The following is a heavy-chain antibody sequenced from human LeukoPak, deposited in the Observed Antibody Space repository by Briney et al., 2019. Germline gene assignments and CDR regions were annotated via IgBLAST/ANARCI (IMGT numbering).Heavy chain of an antibody. CDR2: IRGDGGAT. V-gene: IGHV3-74*01. J-gene: IGHJ4*02. CDR1: GFTFSSYW. CDR3: ARGGTGSSVFGY. D-gene: IGHD6-6*01. Sequence: GGSLRLSCGASGFTFSSYWMNWVRQAPGKGLVWVSRIRGDGGATTYADSVKGRFTISRDNAKNTLYLQMTSLRADDTAVYYCARGGTGSSVFGYWGQGTLVTVSS.